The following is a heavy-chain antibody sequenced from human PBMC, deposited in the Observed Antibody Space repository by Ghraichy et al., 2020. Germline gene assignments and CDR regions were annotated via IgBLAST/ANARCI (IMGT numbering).Heavy chain of an antibody. CDR2: AYYRSKWYS. Sequence: SQTLSLTCAISGDSVSSNSATWNWIRQSPSRGLEWLGSAYYRSKWYSDYAVSVKSRITIIPDTSKNQVSLQLNSATPEDTAVYYCARSGRGNFDCWGQGSLVTVSS. J-gene: IGHJ4*02. CDR1: GDSVSSNSAT. V-gene: IGHV6-1*01. CDR3: ARSGRGNFDC.